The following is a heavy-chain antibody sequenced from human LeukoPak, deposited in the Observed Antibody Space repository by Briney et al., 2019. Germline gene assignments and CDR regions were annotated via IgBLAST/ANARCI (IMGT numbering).Heavy chain of an antibody. CDR3: ARHSDDYGSGSYDY. Sequence: SETLSLTCTVSGASISSYYWSWIRQPPGKGLEWIGYIYYSGDTNYNPSLKSRVTISVDMSKNQFSLKLSSVTAADTAVYYCARHSDDYGSGSYDYWGQGTLVTVSS. V-gene: IGHV4-59*08. CDR2: IYYSGDT. J-gene: IGHJ4*02. D-gene: IGHD3-10*01. CDR1: GASISSYY.